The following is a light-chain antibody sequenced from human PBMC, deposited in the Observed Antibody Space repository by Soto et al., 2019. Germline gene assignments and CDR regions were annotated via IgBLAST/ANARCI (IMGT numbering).Light chain of an antibody. Sequence: AVQLTQSPSSLSASVGETVTITCRASQGISDALAWYQQRPGRAPKLLIFDASNLKSGLPSRFSGSGSGTDFTLTISSLQPEDFTTYYCQQFNNYPPTFGGGTKLEIK. J-gene: IGKJ4*01. CDR2: DAS. CDR3: QQFNNYPPT. CDR1: QGISDA. V-gene: IGKV1D-13*01.